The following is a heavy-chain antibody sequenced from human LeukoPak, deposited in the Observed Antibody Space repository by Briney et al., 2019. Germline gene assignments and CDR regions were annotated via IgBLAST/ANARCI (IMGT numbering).Heavy chain of an antibody. CDR1: GFTFSSYA. V-gene: IGHV3-23*01. CDR2: ISGSGGST. CDR3: AKDRGYCSGGSCHPLDY. D-gene: IGHD2-15*01. Sequence: GGSLRLSCAASGFTFSSYAMSWVRQAPGKGLEWVSAISGSGGSTYYADSVRGRFTISRDNSKNTLYLQMNSLRAEDTAVYYCAKDRGYCSGGSCHPLDYWGQGTLVTVSS. J-gene: IGHJ4*02.